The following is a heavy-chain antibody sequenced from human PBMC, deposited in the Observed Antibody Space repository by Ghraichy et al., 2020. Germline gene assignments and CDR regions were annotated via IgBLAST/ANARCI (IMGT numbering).Heavy chain of an antibody. CDR3: ATTRLGIFDY. Sequence: SETLSLTCAVYGGSFSGYYWSWIRQPPGKGLEWIGEINHSGSTNYNPSLKSRVTISVDTSKNQFSLKLSSVTAADTAVYYCATTRLGIFDYWGQGTLVTVSS. CDR2: INHSGST. D-gene: IGHD1-26*01. V-gene: IGHV4-34*01. J-gene: IGHJ4*02. CDR1: GGSFSGYY.